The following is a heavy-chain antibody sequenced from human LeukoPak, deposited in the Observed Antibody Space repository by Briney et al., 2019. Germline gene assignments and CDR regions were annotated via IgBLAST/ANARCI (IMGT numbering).Heavy chain of an antibody. CDR2: ISGSGGST. D-gene: IGHD3-22*01. V-gene: IGHV3-23*01. CDR1: GFTFSSYA. J-gene: IGHJ4*02. Sequence: GGSLRLSCAASGFTFSSYAMSWARQAPGKGLEWVSGISGSGGSTYYADSVKGRFTISRDNSKNTLYLQMNSLRAEGTAVYYCARGRRTTYYYDSSGYYGPIDYWGQGTLVTVSS. CDR3: ARGRRTTYYYDSSGYYGPIDY.